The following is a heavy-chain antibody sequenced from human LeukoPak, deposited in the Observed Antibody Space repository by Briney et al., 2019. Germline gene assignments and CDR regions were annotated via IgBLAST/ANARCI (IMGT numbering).Heavy chain of an antibody. CDR1: GFTVSSNY. Sequence: GGSLRLSCAASGFTVSSNYMSWVRQAPGKGLEWVSVIYSGGSTYYADSVKGRFTISRDNSKNTLYLQMNSLRAEDTAVYYCARDRRRSGYYYRNDAFDIWGQGTMVTVSS. J-gene: IGHJ3*02. D-gene: IGHD3-22*01. V-gene: IGHV3-53*01. CDR2: IYSGGST. CDR3: ARDRRRSGYYYRNDAFDI.